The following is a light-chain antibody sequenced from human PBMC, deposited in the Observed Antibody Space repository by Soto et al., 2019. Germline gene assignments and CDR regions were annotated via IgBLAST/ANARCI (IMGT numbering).Light chain of an antibody. V-gene: IGKV1-39*01. Sequence: DIQMTQSPSSLSASVGDRVTITCRASQSISSYLNWYQQKPGKAPKLLIYAASSLHSGVPSRFSGSGSGTVFALTISILQPEDFASYYYQQSYSTPPVTFGQGTRLEIK. CDR3: QQSYSTPPVT. J-gene: IGKJ5*01. CDR1: QSISSY. CDR2: AAS.